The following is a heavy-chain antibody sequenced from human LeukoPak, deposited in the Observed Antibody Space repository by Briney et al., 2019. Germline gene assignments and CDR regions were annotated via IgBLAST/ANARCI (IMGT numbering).Heavy chain of an antibody. CDR1: GYSFTSYW. J-gene: IGHJ4*02. Sequence: GESLKISCKGSGYSFTSYWIGWVRQMPGKGLEWMGIIYPGDSGTRYSPSFQGQVTISADKSISTAYLQWSSLKAPDTAMYYCARISRDGYNYVDYWGQGTLVTVSS. V-gene: IGHV5-51*01. CDR2: IYPGDSGT. D-gene: IGHD5-24*01. CDR3: ARISRDGYNYVDY.